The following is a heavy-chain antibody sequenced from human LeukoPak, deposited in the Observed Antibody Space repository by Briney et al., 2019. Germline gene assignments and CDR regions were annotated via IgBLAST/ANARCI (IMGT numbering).Heavy chain of an antibody. CDR2: IIPIFGTA. D-gene: IGHD6-6*01. CDR1: GYTFTSYY. J-gene: IGHJ4*02. Sequence: ASVKVSCKASGYTFTSYYMHWVRQAPGQGLEWMGGIIPIFGTANYAQKFQGRVTITADESTSTAYMELSSLRSEDTAVYYCARDLEVSSSSGGYWGQGTLVTVSS. CDR3: ARDLEVSSSSGGY. V-gene: IGHV1-69*13.